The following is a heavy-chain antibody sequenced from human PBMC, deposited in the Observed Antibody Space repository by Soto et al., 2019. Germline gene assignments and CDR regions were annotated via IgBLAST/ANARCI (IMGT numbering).Heavy chain of an antibody. CDR3: AKDPGASSTTY. J-gene: IGHJ4*02. Sequence: GGSLRLSCAASGFTFSSYAMSWVRQAPGKGLGWVSAISGSGGSTYYADSVKGRFTISRDNSKNTLYLQMNSLRAEDTALYYCAKDPGASSTTYWGQGTLVTVSS. CDR1: GFTFSSYA. D-gene: IGHD6-13*01. CDR2: ISGSGGST. V-gene: IGHV3-23*01.